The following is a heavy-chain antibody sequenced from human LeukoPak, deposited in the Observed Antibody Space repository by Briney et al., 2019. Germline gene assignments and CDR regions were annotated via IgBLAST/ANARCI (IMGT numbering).Heavy chain of an antibody. CDR3: ARYDYYDSSASTYYYYYIDV. V-gene: IGHV4-38-2*02. D-gene: IGHD3-22*01. CDR2: IYHSGIT. J-gene: IGHJ6*03. CDR1: GYSIRSGYY. Sequence: SETLSLTCTVSGYSIRSGYYWGWIRRPPRKGLEWIGSIYHSGITYYNPSLKSRVTISVDTSKNQFSLKLSSVTAADTAVYYCARYDYYDSSASTYYYYYIDVWGKGTTVTVSS.